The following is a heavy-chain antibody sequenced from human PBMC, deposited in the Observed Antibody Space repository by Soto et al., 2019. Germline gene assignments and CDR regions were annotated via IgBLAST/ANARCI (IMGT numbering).Heavy chain of an antibody. Sequence: GGSLRLSCVASGFSFRRYWMSWVRQAPGKGLEWVANIKEDGNEKYYVDSVKGRFTISRDNAKNSLYLQMNSLRADGTAVYYCARPVRITGTTDSARFDPWGQGTLVTVSS. D-gene: IGHD1-1*01. CDR1: GFSFRRYW. J-gene: IGHJ5*02. CDR3: ARPVRITGTTDSARFDP. V-gene: IGHV3-7*01. CDR2: IKEDGNEK.